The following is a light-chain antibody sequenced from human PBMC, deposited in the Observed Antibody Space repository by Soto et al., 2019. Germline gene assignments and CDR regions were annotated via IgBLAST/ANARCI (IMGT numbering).Light chain of an antibody. Sequence: IQMTQSPSSLSASVGDRVTITWRASQGISNYLAWYQQKPGKPPNLLIYAASTLQSGVPSRFSGSGSGTAFTLTISSLQPGDVATYYCQNHDSAPITFGQGTRLEIK. CDR1: QGISNY. CDR3: QNHDSAPIT. CDR2: AAS. J-gene: IGKJ5*01. V-gene: IGKV1-27*01.